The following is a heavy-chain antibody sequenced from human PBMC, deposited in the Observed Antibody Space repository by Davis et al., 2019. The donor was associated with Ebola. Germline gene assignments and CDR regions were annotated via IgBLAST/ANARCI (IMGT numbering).Heavy chain of an antibody. J-gene: IGHJ3*01. V-gene: IGHV4-59*11. CDR1: GGSISSHY. D-gene: IGHD3-3*01. CDR2: IDNSGST. CDR3: ARLRVSGALFGVIITGAFDL. Sequence: SETLSLTCTVSGGSISSHYWSWIRQPPGKGLEWIGNIDNSGSTNYNPSLKSRVTISGDTSKNQFSLKLTSLTAADTAVYYGARLRVSGALFGVIITGAFDLWGQGTMVPVSS.